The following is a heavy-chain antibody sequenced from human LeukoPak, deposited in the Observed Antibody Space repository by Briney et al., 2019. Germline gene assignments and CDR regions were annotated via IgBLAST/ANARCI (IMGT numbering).Heavy chain of an antibody. V-gene: IGHV1-2*04. CDR1: GYTFTGYY. CDR2: INPNSGGT. D-gene: IGHD5-18*01. Sequence: ASVKVSCKASGYTFTGYYMHRVRQAPGQGLEWMGWINPNSGGTNYAQKFQGWVTMTRDTSISTSYMELSRLRSDDTAVYYCARADTAMGSFDYWGQGTLVTVSS. J-gene: IGHJ4*02. CDR3: ARADTAMGSFDY.